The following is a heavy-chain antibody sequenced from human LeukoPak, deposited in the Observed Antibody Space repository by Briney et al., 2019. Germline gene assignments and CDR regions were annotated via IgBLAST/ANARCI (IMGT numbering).Heavy chain of an antibody. CDR1: GGSISSYY. CDR2: IYYSGST. CDR3: ARDQYYYYYMDV. V-gene: IGHV4-59*12. J-gene: IGHJ6*03. Sequence: SETLSLTCTVSGGSISSYYWSWIRQPPGKGLEWIGYIYYSGSTNYNPSLKSRVTISVDTSKNQFSLKLSSVTAADTAVYYCARDQYYYYYMDVWGKGTTVTVSS.